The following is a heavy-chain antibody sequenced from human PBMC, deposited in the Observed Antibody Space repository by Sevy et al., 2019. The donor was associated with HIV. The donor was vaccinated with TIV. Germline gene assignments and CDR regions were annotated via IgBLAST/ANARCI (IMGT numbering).Heavy chain of an antibody. D-gene: IGHD4-17*01. CDR2: ISSSGSTI. J-gene: IGHJ4*02. Sequence: GGSLRLSCAASGFTFSDYYMSWIRQAPGKGLEWVSYISSSGSTIYYADSVKGRFTISGDNAKNSLYLQMNSLRAEDTAVYYCARDSDYGDYIIDYWGQGTLVTVSS. V-gene: IGHV3-11*01. CDR3: ARDSDYGDYIIDY. CDR1: GFTFSDYY.